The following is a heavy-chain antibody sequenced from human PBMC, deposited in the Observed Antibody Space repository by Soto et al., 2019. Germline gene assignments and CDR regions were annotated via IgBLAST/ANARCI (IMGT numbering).Heavy chain of an antibody. Sequence: VRQAPGKGLEWVSAISGSGGSTYYADSVKGRFTISRDNSKNTLYLQMNSLRAEDTAVYYCAKDRRITIFGVVNKYYFDYWGQGTLVTVS. CDR2: ISGSGGST. V-gene: IGHV3-23*01. J-gene: IGHJ4*02. CDR3: AKDRRITIFGVVNKYYFDY. D-gene: IGHD3-3*01.